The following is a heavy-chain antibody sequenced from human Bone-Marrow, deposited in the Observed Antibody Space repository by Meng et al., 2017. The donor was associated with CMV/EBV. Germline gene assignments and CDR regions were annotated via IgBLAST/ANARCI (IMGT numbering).Heavy chain of an antibody. V-gene: IGHV3-43*01. CDR2: ISWDGGST. D-gene: IGHD3-3*01. Sequence: GGSLRLSCAASGFTFDDYTMHWVRQAPGKGLEWVSLISWDGGSTYYADSVKGRFTISRDNSKNSLYLQMNSLRTEDTALYYCAKDFSLRILEWLPQDWGQGTLVTVSS. CDR3: AKDFSLRILEWLPQD. CDR1: GFTFDDYT. J-gene: IGHJ4*02.